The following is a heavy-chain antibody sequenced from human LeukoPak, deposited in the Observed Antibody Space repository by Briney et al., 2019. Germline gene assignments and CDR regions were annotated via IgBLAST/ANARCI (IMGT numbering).Heavy chain of an antibody. CDR3: ARDLSGYDILTGYYGVRYFDL. D-gene: IGHD3-9*01. CDR2: IYYSGST. V-gene: IGHV4-59*01. CDR1: GGSISSYY. J-gene: IGHJ2*01. Sequence: PSETLSLTCTVSGGSISSYYWSWIRQPPGKGLEWIGYIYYSGSTNYNPSLKSRVTISVDTSKNQFSLKLSSVTAADTAVYYCARDLSGYDILTGYYGVRYFDLWGRGTLVTVSS.